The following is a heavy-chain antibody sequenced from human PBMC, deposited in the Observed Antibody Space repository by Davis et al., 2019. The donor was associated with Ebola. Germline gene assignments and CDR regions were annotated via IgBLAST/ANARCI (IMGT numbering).Heavy chain of an antibody. J-gene: IGHJ5*02. CDR1: GFTFSSYG. CDR2: IWYDGSNK. Sequence: GESLKISCAASGFTFSSYGMHWVRQAPGKGLEWVAVIWYDGSNKYYADSVKGRFTISRDNSKNTLYLQMNSLRAEDTAVYYCAKDSRSGSYYSALSSWGQGTLVTVSS. D-gene: IGHD3-10*01. V-gene: IGHV3-33*06. CDR3: AKDSRSGSYYSALSS.